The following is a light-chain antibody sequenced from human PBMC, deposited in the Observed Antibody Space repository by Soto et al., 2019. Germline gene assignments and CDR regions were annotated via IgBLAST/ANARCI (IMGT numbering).Light chain of an antibody. V-gene: IGLV2-14*01. CDR2: DVS. CDR3: SSYSSATTYV. J-gene: IGLJ1*01. CDR1: SSDVGAYNY. Sequence: ARPHAASGSGAAGQSLTISCTETSSDVGAYNYDSWYQQYPGEAPKVIIYDVSHRPAGVSNRFSGSKSGNTASLTISVLQTQDEAEYYFSSYSSATTYVFGTGTKVIVL.